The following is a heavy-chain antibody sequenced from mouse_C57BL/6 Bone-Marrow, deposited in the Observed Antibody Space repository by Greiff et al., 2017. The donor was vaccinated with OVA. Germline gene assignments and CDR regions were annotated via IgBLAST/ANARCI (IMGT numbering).Heavy chain of an antibody. CDR3: ARRGDYYGSSPYAMDY. CDR1: GFTFSDYG. CDR2: ISNLAYSI. J-gene: IGHJ4*01. V-gene: IGHV5-15*01. D-gene: IGHD1-1*01. Sequence: EVQLVESGGGLVQPGGSLKLSCAASGFTFSDYGMAWVRQAPRKGPEWVAFISNLAYSIYYADTVTGRFTISRENAKNTLYLEMSSLRSEDTAMYYCARRGDYYGSSPYAMDYWGQGTSVTVSS.